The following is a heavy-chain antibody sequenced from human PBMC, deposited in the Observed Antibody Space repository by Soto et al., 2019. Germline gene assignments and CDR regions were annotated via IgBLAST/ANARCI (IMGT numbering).Heavy chain of an antibody. CDR1: GYTFTNYH. J-gene: IGHJ4*02. Sequence: HVQLVQSGAEVKKPGASVRISCKASGYTFTNYHMHWVRQAPGQGLEWVGVINLSGGSTTYAQKFQGRGTMTRDTSTNTVYMDLSSLRSEDTAVYYCARAQVWDIHDYWGQGTLVTVSS. CDR2: INLSGGST. CDR3: ARAQVWDIHDY. D-gene: IGHD1-26*01. V-gene: IGHV1-46*03.